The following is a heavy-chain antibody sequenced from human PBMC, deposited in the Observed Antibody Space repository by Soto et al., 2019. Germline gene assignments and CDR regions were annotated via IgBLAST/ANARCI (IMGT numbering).Heavy chain of an antibody. CDR3: ARDFAYFDS. D-gene: IGHD3-3*01. Sequence: SDTLSLTCTVSGGSFKSGSYSWSWIRQPPGKGLEWIGYVYHTVRTSYNPSLKSRVSISMDTSKNQFSLNLDSVTAADTAVYFCARDFAYFDSWGQGTLVTVSS. CDR1: GGSFKSGSYS. J-gene: IGHJ4*02. CDR2: VYHTVRT. V-gene: IGHV4-61*01.